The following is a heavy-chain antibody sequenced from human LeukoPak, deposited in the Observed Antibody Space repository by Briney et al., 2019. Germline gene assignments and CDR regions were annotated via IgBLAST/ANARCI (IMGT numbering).Heavy chain of an antibody. Sequence: GGSLRLSCAASGFTFSSYEMNWVRQAPRKGLEWVSYISSSGTTIYYADSVKGRFTISRDNAKNSLYLQMNSLRAEDTAVYYCARIVVPGLGLDPWGQGTLVTVSS. J-gene: IGHJ5*02. D-gene: IGHD2-15*01. V-gene: IGHV3-48*03. CDR3: ARIVVPGLGLDP. CDR2: ISSSGTTI. CDR1: GFTFSSYE.